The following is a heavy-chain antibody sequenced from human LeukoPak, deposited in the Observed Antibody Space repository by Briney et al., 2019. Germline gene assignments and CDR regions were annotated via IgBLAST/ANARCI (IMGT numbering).Heavy chain of an antibody. CDR3: AKEIIGSSSWYSPAFDI. V-gene: IGHV3-23*01. Sequence: GGSLRLSCAASGFTFSSYAMSWVRQAPGKGMEWVSAISGSGGSTYYADSVKGRFTISRDNSKNTLYLQMNSLRAEDTAVYYCAKEIIGSSSWYSPAFDIWGQGTMVTVSS. D-gene: IGHD6-13*01. J-gene: IGHJ3*02. CDR2: ISGSGGST. CDR1: GFTFSSYA.